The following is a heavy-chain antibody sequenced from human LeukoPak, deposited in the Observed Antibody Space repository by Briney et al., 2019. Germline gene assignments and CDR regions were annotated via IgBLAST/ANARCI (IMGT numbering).Heavy chain of an antibody. CDR3: AKVGAVACTYYYYNGMDG. CDR2: ISYDGSNK. Sequence: PGGSLRLSCAASGFTFSSYGMHWVRQAPGKWLEWEAVISYDGSNKYYADSVKGRFTIYRDKSRLRLYLKMVSLSAEDTAVYDCAKVGAVACTYYYYNGMDGWGKGATVTV. V-gene: IGHV3-30*18. D-gene: IGHD6-19*01. J-gene: IGHJ6*04. CDR1: GFTFSSYG.